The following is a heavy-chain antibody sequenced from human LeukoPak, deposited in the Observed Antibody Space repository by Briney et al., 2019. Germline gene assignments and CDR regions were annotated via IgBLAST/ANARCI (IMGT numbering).Heavy chain of an antibody. CDR2: IYTNGST. D-gene: IGHD6-13*01. V-gene: IGHV4-4*09. CDR1: GGSISSYY. CDR3: ARQKMVSPSSSWYYYYYYMDV. Sequence: SETLSLTCTVSGGSISSYYWSWIRQPPGKGLEWIGYIYTNGSTNYNPSLKSRVTISVDTSKNQFSLKLSSVTAADTAVYYCARQKMVSPSSSWYYYYYYMDVSGKGTTVTVSS. J-gene: IGHJ6*03.